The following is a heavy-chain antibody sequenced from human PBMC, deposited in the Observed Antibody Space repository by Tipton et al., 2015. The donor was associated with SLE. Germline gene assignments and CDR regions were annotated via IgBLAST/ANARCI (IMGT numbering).Heavy chain of an antibody. Sequence: SLRLSCAASGFTFSSYGMHWVRQAPGKGLEWVAFIRYDGSNKNYADPVKGRFTIARDNSKNTLYLQMNSLRAEDTGVYYCAKEKGDIVVVPKLYYYPMDGWGQGTTVTVPS. J-gene: IGHJ6*02. CDR2: IRYDGSNK. CDR1: GFTFSSYG. D-gene: IGHD2-2*01. CDR3: AKEKGDIVVVPKLYYYPMDG. V-gene: IGHV3-30*02.